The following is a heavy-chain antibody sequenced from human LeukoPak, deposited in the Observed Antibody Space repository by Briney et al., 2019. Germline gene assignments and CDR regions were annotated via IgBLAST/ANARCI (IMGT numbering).Heavy chain of an antibody. J-gene: IGHJ4*02. CDR3: ARDLYGGNSGDY. V-gene: IGHV1-69*13. CDR1: GGTFISYA. CDR2: IIPIFGTA. Sequence: SVKVSCKASGGTFISYAISWVRQAPGQGLEWMGGIIPIFGTANYAQKFQGRVTITADESTSTAYMELSSLRSEDTAVYYCARDLYGGNSGDYWGQGTLVTVSS. D-gene: IGHD4-23*01.